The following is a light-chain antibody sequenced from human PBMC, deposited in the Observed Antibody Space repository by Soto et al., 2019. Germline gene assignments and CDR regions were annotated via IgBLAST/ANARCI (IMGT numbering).Light chain of an antibody. V-gene: IGLV1-40*01. Sequence: QPVLTQPPSVSGAPGQRVTISCTGSSSNIGAGYDVHWYQQLPGTAPKLLISGNSNRPSGVPDRFSGSKSGTSASLAITGLQAEDDADYYCQSYDSSLSGWVFGGGTKVTVL. CDR3: QSYDSSLSGWV. J-gene: IGLJ3*02. CDR2: GNS. CDR1: SSNIGAGYD.